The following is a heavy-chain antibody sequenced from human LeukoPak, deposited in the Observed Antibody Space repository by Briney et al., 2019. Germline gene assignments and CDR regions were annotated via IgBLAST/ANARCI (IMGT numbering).Heavy chain of an antibody. Sequence: ASVTVSCTASGYTFTSYYMHWVRQAPGQGLEWMGIINPSGGSTSYAQKFQGRVTMTRDTSTSTVYMELSSLRSEDTAVYYCARGDRPGSSSGAGFNWGQGTLVTVSS. J-gene: IGHJ4*02. CDR3: ARGDRPGSSSGAGFN. D-gene: IGHD6-6*01. CDR2: INPSGGST. CDR1: GYTFTSYY. V-gene: IGHV1-46*01.